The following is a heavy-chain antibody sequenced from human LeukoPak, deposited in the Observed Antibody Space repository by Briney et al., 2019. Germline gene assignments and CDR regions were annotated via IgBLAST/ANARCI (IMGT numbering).Heavy chain of an antibody. CDR3: SRGREYISNWNPFDF. Sequence: GGSLRLSCAASGFTLSNYWMHWVRQVPGKGLVWDSSINGHGTTTKYADSVRGRFTISRDNAKNTLFLQMYSLRADDSAVYFCSRGREYISNWNPFDFWGHGTLVTVSS. CDR2: INGHGTTT. CDR1: GFTLSNYW. J-gene: IGHJ4*01. V-gene: IGHV3-74*01. D-gene: IGHD6-13*01.